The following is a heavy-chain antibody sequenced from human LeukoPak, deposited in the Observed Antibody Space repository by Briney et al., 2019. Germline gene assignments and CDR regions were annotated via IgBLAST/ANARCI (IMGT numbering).Heavy chain of an antibody. Sequence: PSETLSLTCTVSGGSISNYYWIWIRQPAGKGLEWIGRIYTSGTTNYNPSLKSRVTMSVDTSKNHFSLKLDSVTAADTAVYYCARDVRRSSRSANSYYYYLDVWGKGTTVTVSS. J-gene: IGHJ6*03. CDR2: IYTSGTT. V-gene: IGHV4-4*07. D-gene: IGHD6-6*01. CDR3: ARDVRRSSRSANSYYYYLDV. CDR1: GGSISNYY.